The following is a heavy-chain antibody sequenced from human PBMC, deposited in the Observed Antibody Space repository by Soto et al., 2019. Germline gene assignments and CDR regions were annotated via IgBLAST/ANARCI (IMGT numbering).Heavy chain of an antibody. D-gene: IGHD3-22*01. J-gene: IGHJ4*02. Sequence: QVQLQESGPGLVKPSQTLSLTCTVSGGSISSGGYYWSWIRQHPGKGLEWIGYMYYSGSTYYNPSLKSRVTIALDTSKNQFALKLSSVTAADTAVYYCAREDSSGYHRPIHYWGQGTLVTVSS. V-gene: IGHV4-31*03. CDR2: MYYSGST. CDR1: GGSISSGGYY. CDR3: AREDSSGYHRPIHY.